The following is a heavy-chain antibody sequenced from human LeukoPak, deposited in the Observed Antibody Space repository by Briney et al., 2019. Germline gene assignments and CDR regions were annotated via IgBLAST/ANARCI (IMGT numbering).Heavy chain of an antibody. CDR2: IYYSGST. CDR3: ARDATKNDAFAI. Sequence: SETLSLTCTVSGGSISSYYWSWIRQPPGKGLEWIGYIYYSGSTNYNPSLKSRVTISVDTSKNQFSLKLSSVTAADTAVYYCARDATKNDAFAIWGQGTMVTVSS. CDR1: GGSISSYY. J-gene: IGHJ3*02. V-gene: IGHV4-59*01.